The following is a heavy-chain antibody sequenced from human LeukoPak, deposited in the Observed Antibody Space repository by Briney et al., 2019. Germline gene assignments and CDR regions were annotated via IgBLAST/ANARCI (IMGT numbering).Heavy chain of an antibody. CDR2: IRSKAYGGTT. Sequence: GGSLRLSCTASGFTFGDYAMSWFRQAPGKGLEWVGFIRSKAYGGTTEYAASVKGRFTISRDDSKSIAYLQMNSLKTEDTAVYYCTRDPRGYSYGTPGDWGQGTLVTVSS. V-gene: IGHV3-49*03. CDR3: TRDPRGYSYGTPGD. J-gene: IGHJ4*02. CDR1: GFTFGDYA. D-gene: IGHD5-18*01.